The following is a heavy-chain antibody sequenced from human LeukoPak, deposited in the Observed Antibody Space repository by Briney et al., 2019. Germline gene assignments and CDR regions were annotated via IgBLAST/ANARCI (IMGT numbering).Heavy chain of an antibody. CDR3: VRVGVVVPAARAWFDP. V-gene: IGHV4-34*01. J-gene: IGHJ5*02. Sequence: SETLSLTCAVYGGSFSGYYWSWIRQPPGKGLEWIGEINHSGSTNYNPSLKSRVTISVDTSKNQFSLKLSSVTAADTAVYYCVRVGVVVPAARAWFDPWGQGTLVTVSS. D-gene: IGHD2-2*01. CDR2: INHSGST. CDR1: GGSFSGYY.